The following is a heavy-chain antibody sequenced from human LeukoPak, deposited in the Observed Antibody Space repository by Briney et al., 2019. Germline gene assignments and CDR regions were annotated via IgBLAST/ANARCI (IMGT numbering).Heavy chain of an antibody. CDR1: GGSFSGYY. Sequence: SETLSFTCAVYGGSFSGYYWSWIRQPPGKGLEWIGEINHSGSTNYNPSLKSRVTISVDTSKNQFSLKLSSVTAADTAVYYCARVGRYSSSDPFDYWGQGTLVTVSS. CDR2: INHSGST. J-gene: IGHJ4*02. D-gene: IGHD6-6*01. V-gene: IGHV4-34*01. CDR3: ARVGRYSSSDPFDY.